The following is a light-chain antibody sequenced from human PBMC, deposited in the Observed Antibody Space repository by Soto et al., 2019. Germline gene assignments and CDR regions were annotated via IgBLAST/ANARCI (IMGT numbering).Light chain of an antibody. CDR2: DAS. CDR1: QSISIW. J-gene: IGKJ1*01. CDR3: QQYNSYRT. V-gene: IGKV1-5*01. Sequence: DIQMTQSPSTLSASVGDRVTITCRARQSISIWLAWYQQKPGKAPKLLIYDASILESGVPSRFSGSGSGTEFTLTFSSLQPDDFATYCCQQYNSYRTFGQGTKVEIK.